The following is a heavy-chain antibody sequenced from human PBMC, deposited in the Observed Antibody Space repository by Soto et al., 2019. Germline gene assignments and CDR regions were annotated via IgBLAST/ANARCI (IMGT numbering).Heavy chain of an antibody. J-gene: IGHJ6*02. CDR1: GASISSNTYY. CDR2: IYYDGST. D-gene: IGHD3-22*01. CDR3: ARRLYYDSSGFEGGGMDV. Sequence: SETLSHTCTVSGASISSNTYYWAWIRLPPGKGLECIGSIYYDGSTYYNPSLKSRLTISVDTSKNQFSLELSSVTAADTAVYYCARRLYYDSSGFEGGGMDVWGQGTTVT. V-gene: IGHV4-39*01.